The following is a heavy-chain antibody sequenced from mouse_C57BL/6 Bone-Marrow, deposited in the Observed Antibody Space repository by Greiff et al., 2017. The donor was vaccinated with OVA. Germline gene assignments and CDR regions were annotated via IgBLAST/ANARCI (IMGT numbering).Heavy chain of an antibody. D-gene: IGHD2-1*01. CDR2: ISDGGSYT. V-gene: IGHV5-4*01. J-gene: IGHJ1*03. CDR1: GFTFSSYA. CDR3: ARDGNFYWYFDV. Sequence: EVQLVESGGGLVKPGGSLKLSCAASGFTFSSYAMSWVRQTPEKRLEWVATISDGGSYTYYPDNVKGRFTISRDNAKNNLYLQMSHLKSEDTAMYYCARDGNFYWYFDVWGTGTTVTVSS.